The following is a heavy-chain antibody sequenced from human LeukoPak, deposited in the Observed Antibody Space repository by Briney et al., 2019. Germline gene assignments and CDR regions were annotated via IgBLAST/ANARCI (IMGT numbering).Heavy chain of an antibody. CDR1: GGSFSGYY. D-gene: IGHD3-22*01. V-gene: IGHV4-34*01. J-gene: IGHJ4*02. CDR2: INHSGST. CDR3: ARSRVIGSSGYPYDY. Sequence: SETLSLTCAVYGGSFSGYYWSWIRQPPGKGLEWIGEINHSGSTNYNPSLKSRVTISVDTSKNQFSLKLSSVTAADTAVYYCARSRVIGSSGYPYDYWGQGTLVTVSS.